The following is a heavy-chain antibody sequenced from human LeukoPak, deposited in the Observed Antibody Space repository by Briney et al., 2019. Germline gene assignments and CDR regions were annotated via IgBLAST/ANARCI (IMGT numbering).Heavy chain of an antibody. Sequence: GGSLRLSCAASGFTFSNYAMSWVRQAPGKGLEWVSAITGSGGNTYYADSVKGRFTISRHNSKTTVFLQMTSLRAEDTAVYYCAKWGDYDVLTGYYVSDYWGQGTLVTVSS. CDR1: GFTFSNYA. CDR2: ITGSGGNT. CDR3: AKWGDYDVLTGYYVSDY. D-gene: IGHD3-9*01. J-gene: IGHJ4*02. V-gene: IGHV3-23*01.